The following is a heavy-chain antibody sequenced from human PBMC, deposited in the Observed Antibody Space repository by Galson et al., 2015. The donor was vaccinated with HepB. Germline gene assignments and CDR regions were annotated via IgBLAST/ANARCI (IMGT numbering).Heavy chain of an antibody. CDR3: AKDAGYYGMDV. J-gene: IGHJ6*02. V-gene: IGHV3-48*01. CDR1: GFTFSSYS. Sequence: SLRLSCAASGFTFSSYSMNWVRQAPGKGLEWVSYISSSSSTIYYADSVKGRFTISRDNAKNSLYLQMNSLRAEDTAVYYCAKDAGYYGMDVWGQGTTVTVSS. CDR2: ISSSSSTI.